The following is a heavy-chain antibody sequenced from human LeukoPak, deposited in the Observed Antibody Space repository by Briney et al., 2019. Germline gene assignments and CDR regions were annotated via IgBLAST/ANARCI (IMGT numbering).Heavy chain of an antibody. CDR1: GDSIGSNSYY. D-gene: IGHD1-7*01. CDR2: ISYSGST. V-gene: IGHV4-39*01. J-gene: IGHJ4*02. Sequence: PSETLSLTCTVSGDSIGSNSYYWVWIRQPTGSGLVWIGTISYSGSTFYTPSLNSRVTISVDTSKNQVSLKLRSVAAADTAVYYCARRKTGTMEDSWGQGTLVTVSS. CDR3: ARRKTGTMEDS.